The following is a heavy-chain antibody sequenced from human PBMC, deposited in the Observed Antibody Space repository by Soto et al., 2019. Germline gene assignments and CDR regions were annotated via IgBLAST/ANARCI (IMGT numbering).Heavy chain of an antibody. CDR3: AAPYGSESYYIGFDY. CDR2: IIPIFGTA. CDR1: GGTFSSYA. Sequence: SVKVSCKASGGTFSSYAISWVRQAPGQGLEWMGGIIPIFGTANYAQKLQGRVTITADESTSTAYMVLSSLISEYTAVYYCAAPYGSESYYIGFDYWGQGTLVTVSS. D-gene: IGHD3-10*01. J-gene: IGHJ4*02. V-gene: IGHV1-69*13.